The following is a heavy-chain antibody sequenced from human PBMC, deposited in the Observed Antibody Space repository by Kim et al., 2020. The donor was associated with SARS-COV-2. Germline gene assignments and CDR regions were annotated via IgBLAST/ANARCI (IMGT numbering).Heavy chain of an antibody. CDR2: ISYDGSNK. CDR3: ARERDCSSTSCYTYRPARYMDV. J-gene: IGHJ6*03. V-gene: IGHV3-30-3*01. Sequence: GGSLRLSCAASGFTFSSYAMHWVRQAPGKGLEWVAVISYDGSNKYYADSVKGRFTISRDNSKNTLYLQMNSLRAEDTAVYYCARERDCSSTSCYTYRPARYMDVWGKGTTVTVSS. D-gene: IGHD2-2*02. CDR1: GFTFSSYA.